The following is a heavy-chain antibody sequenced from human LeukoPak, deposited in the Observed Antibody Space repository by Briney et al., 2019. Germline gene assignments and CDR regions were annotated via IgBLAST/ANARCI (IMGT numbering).Heavy chain of an antibody. CDR3: ALPVRELRY. V-gene: IGHV3-7*01. CDR2: IKSDGSEK. D-gene: IGHD3-10*01. Sequence: GGSLRLSCAASGFTFSTYWMSWVRQTPGKGLECVANIKSDGSEKYYVDSVKGRFTVSRDNAKNSLYLQMNSLRAEDAAIYYCALPVRELRYWGQGTLVTVSS. J-gene: IGHJ4*02. CDR1: GFTFSTYW.